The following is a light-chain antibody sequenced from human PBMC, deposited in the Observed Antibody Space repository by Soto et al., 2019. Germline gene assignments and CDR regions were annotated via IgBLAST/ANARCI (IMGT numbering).Light chain of an antibody. V-gene: IGKV4-1*01. Sequence: DIVMTQSPDSLAVSLGERATINCKSSQSVLYSSDNKNYLAWYQQTPGQPPKLLIYWASTRESGVPDRFSGSGSGTDFTLTISSLQAADVAVYYCQQYYSTPFTFGPGTKGIS. CDR2: WAS. J-gene: IGKJ3*01. CDR3: QQYYSTPFT. CDR1: QSVLYSSDNKNY.